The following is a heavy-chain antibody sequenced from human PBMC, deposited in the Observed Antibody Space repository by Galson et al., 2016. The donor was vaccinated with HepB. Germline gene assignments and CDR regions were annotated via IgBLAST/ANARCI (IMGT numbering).Heavy chain of an antibody. CDR1: GGSISRNTYY. CDR3: ARDLDNNYVSGLDV. Sequence: ETLSLTCSVSGGSISRNTYYWGWIRQPPGRGLEWIGSIYYNGNTYYNPSLQSRVTISVDTSKNQFSLRLSSVTAADTAVYYCARDLDNNYVSGLDVWGQGTTVTVSS. D-gene: IGHD4-11*01. V-gene: IGHV4-39*02. CDR2: IYYNGNT. J-gene: IGHJ6*02.